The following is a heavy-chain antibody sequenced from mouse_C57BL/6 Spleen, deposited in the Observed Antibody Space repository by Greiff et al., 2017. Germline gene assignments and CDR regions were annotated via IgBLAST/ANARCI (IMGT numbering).Heavy chain of an antibody. CDR1: GYTFTSYW. CDR2: IDPSDSYT. CDR3: ARRGDY. J-gene: IGHJ2*01. Sequence: QVQLQQPGAELVKPGASVKLSCKASGYTFTSYWMQWVKQRPGQGLEWIGEIDPSDSYTNYNQKFKGKATLTVDTSSSTAYMQLSSLTSEDSAVDYCARRGDYWGQGTTLTVSS. V-gene: IGHV1-50*01.